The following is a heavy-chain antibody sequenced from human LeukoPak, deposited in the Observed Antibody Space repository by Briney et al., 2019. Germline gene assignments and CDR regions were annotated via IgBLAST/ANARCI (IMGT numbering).Heavy chain of an antibody. V-gene: IGHV4-4*07. Sequence: SETLSLTCTASGGSISSYYWSRIRQPAGKGLEWIGRIYTSGSTNYNPSLKSRVTMSVDTSKNQFSLKLSSVTAADTAVYYCARDMAWLAHNWFDPWGQGTLVTVSS. J-gene: IGHJ5*02. CDR3: ARDMAWLAHNWFDP. D-gene: IGHD6-19*01. CDR2: IYTSGST. CDR1: GGSISSYY.